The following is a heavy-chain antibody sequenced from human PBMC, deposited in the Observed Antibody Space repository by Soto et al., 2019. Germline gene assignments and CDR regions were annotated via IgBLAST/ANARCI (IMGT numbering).Heavy chain of an antibody. CDR2: INHSGSA. CDR1: GGSFSGYY. J-gene: IGHJ4*02. CDR3: ARVARFKVD. D-gene: IGHD3-3*01. V-gene: IGHV4-34*01. Sequence: PSETLSLTCAVYGGSFSGYYWSWIRQPPGKGLEWIGEINHSGSANYNPSLKSRVTISVDMSKNQFSLKLSSVTAADTAVYYCARVARFKVDWGQGTLVTVSS.